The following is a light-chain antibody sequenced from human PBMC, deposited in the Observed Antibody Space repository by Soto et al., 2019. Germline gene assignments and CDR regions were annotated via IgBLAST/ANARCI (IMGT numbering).Light chain of an antibody. Sequence: DIVMTQTPLSLSVTPGQPASISCKSSQSLLHSDGKTYLYWYLQKPGQAPQLLIYGVSNRFSGVPDRFSGSGSGTDFTLKISRVEAEDVGVYYCMQSIQLITFGQGTRLEIK. CDR1: QSLLHSDGKTY. CDR3: MQSIQLIT. J-gene: IGKJ5*01. V-gene: IGKV2D-29*01. CDR2: GVS.